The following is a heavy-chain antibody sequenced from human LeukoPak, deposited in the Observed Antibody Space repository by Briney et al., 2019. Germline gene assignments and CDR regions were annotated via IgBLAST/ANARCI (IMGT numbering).Heavy chain of an antibody. CDR2: IKQDGSEK. J-gene: IGHJ6*03. CDR1: GSTFSSHW. V-gene: IGHV3-7*04. CDR3: ARGRYMDV. Sequence: GGSLRLSCAASGSTFSSHWMSWVRQAPGKGLEWVANIKQDGSEKYYVDSVKGRFTISRDNAKNSLYLQMNSLRAENTAVYYCARGRYMDVWGKGTTVTISS.